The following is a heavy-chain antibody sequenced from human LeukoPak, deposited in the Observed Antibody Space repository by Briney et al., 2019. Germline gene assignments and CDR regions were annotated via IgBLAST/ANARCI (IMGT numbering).Heavy chain of an antibody. CDR3: AKGSWIQLWKTPPLFDP. CDR1: GFTFSSYG. J-gene: IGHJ5*02. V-gene: IGHV3-23*01. Sequence: QTGGSLRLSCAASGFTFSSYGMSWVRQAPGKGLEWVSAISGSGGSTYYADSVKGRFTISRDNSKNTLYLQMNSLRAEDTAVYYCAKGSWIQLWKTPPLFDPWGQGTLVTVSS. CDR2: ISGSGGST. D-gene: IGHD5-18*01.